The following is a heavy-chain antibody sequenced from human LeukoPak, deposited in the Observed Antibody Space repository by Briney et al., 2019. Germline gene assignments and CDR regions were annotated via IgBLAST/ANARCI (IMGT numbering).Heavy chain of an antibody. CDR2: IRGKANSYAT. V-gene: IGHV3-73*01. Sequence: GGSLKLSCAASGFTFSGSAMHWVRQASGKGLEWVGRIRGKANSYATAFAASVKGRFTMSRDDSENTACLQMNSLKTEDTAVYYCSTSGDTSMVMGYWGQGTLVTVSS. CDR3: STSGDTSMVMGY. D-gene: IGHD5-18*01. J-gene: IGHJ4*02. CDR1: GFTFSGSA.